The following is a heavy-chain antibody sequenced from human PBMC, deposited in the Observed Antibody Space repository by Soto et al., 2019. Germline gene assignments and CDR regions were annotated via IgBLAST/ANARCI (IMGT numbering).Heavy chain of an antibody. J-gene: IGHJ6*03. CDR2: IDWDDDK. D-gene: IGHD4-4*01. V-gene: IGHV2-70*11. CDR3: ARILISTATTRLYYMDV. Sequence: SGPTLVNPTQTLTLTCTFSGFSLSTSGMCVSWIRQPPGKALEWLARIDWDDDKYYSTSLKTRPTISKDTSKNQVVLTMTNMDPVDTATYYCARILISTATTRLYYMDVWGKGTTVTVSS. CDR1: GFSLSTSGMC.